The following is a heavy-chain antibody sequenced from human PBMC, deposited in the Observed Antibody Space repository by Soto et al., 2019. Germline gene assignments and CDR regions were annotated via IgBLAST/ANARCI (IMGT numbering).Heavy chain of an antibody. CDR1: GYTFTAYY. CDR2: INPNSGDT. J-gene: IGHJ4*02. CDR3: ATSRIGIAVAGETEYYFDY. D-gene: IGHD6-19*01. V-gene: IGHV1-2*04. Sequence: ASVKVSCKASGYTFTAYYIHWVRQAPGQGLEWMGWINPNSGDTNYTQKFQGWVTMTRDTSISTAYMELSRLRSDDTAVYYCATSRIGIAVAGETEYYFDYWGQGTLVTVSS.